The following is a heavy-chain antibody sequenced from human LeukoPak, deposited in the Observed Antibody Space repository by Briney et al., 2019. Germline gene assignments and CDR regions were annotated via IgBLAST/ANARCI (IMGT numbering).Heavy chain of an antibody. CDR3: ARDPARWVESSWDAFDF. D-gene: IGHD4-23*01. CDR2: ISSSSSIV. J-gene: IGHJ3*01. V-gene: IGHV3-48*01. Sequence: PGGSLRLSCAASGFSFSDYNMNWVRQAPGKGLEWVSYISSSSSIVYYADSLKGRFTVSRDNAKNSLFLQMNSLRVEDTAVYFCARDPARWVESSWDAFDFWGQGTMVTVSS. CDR1: GFSFSDYN.